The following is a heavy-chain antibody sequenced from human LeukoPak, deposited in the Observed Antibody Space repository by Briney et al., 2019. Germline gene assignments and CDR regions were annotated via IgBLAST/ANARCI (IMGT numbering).Heavy chain of an antibody. J-gene: IGHJ4*02. D-gene: IGHD3-3*01. V-gene: IGHV5-51*01. CDR1: GYSFTSYW. CDR3: ARHAPQQVSRFLEWEFDY. CDR2: IYPGDSDT. Sequence: GESLKISCKGSGYSFTSYWIGWVRQMPGKGLEWMGIIYPGDSDTRYSPSFQGQVTISADKSISTAYLQWSSLKASDTAMYYCARHAPQQVSRFLEWEFDYWGQGTLVTVSS.